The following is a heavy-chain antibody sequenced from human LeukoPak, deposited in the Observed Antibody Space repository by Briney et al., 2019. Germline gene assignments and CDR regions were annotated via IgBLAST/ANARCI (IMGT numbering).Heavy chain of an antibody. CDR2: ISSSSSYI. J-gene: IGHJ2*01. D-gene: IGHD6-19*01. V-gene: IGHV3-21*01. CDR3: AKEGLITETGYSSGWYGGPGYFDL. Sequence: GGSLRLSCAASGFTFSSYSMNWVRQAPGKGLEWVSSISSSSSYIYYADSVEGRFTISRDNAKNSLYLQMNSLRAEDTAVYYCAKEGLITETGYSSGWYGGPGYFDLWGRGTLVTVSS. CDR1: GFTFSSYS.